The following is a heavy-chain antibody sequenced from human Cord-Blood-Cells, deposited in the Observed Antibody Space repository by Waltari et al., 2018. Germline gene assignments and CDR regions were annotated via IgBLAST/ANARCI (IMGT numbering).Heavy chain of an antibody. D-gene: IGHD3-16*01. CDR2: IWYDGSNK. CDR3: ARRDPGGIDY. CDR1: GFTFSSYG. V-gene: IGHV3-33*01. J-gene: IGHJ4*02. Sequence: QVQLVESGGGVVQPGRSLRLSCAASGFTFSSYGMHWVRQAPGKGLEGVAVIWYDGSNKYYADSVKGRFTISRDNSKNTLYLQMNSLRAEDTAVYYCARRDPGGIDYWGQGTLVTVSS.